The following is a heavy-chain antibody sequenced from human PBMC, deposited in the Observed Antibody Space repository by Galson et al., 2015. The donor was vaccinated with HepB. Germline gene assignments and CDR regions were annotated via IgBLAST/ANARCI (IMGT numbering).Heavy chain of an antibody. D-gene: IGHD6-13*01. CDR3: ARTRGAAAGIFDY. V-gene: IGHV3-74*01. CDR1: EFSFRSYW. J-gene: IGHJ4*02. Sequence: SLRLSCAVSEFSFRSYWMYWVRQAPGKGLVWVSGINTDGTITTYADSVKGRFTISRDNAKHTLYLQLNSLRAEDTALYYCARTRGAAAGIFDYWGQGSLVTVSS. CDR2: INTDGTIT.